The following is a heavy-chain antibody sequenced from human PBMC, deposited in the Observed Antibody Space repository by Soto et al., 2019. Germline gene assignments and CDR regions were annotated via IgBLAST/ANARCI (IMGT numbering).Heavy chain of an antibody. CDR1: GGSISSYY. D-gene: IGHD1-26*01. Sequence: QVQLQESGPGLVKPSETLSLTCTVSGGSISSYYWSWIRQPPGKGLEWIGYIYYSGSTNYNPSLKSRVTISVDTSKNQFSLKLSSVTAADTAVYYCARAGGGLEWEPRRGFDYWGQGTLVTVSS. J-gene: IGHJ4*02. V-gene: IGHV4-59*01. CDR2: IYYSGST. CDR3: ARAGGGLEWEPRRGFDY.